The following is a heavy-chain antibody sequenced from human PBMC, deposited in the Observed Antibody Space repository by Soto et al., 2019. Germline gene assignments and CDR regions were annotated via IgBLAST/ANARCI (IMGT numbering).Heavy chain of an antibody. Sequence: GGSLRLSCAASGFTFSSYAMHWVRQAPGKGLEWVAVISYDGSNKYYADSEKGRFTISRDNSKNTLYLQMNSLRAEDTAVYYCARSPPGVVPAAMDYWGQGTLVTVSS. J-gene: IGHJ4*02. V-gene: IGHV3-30-3*01. CDR1: GFTFSSYA. CDR2: ISYDGSNK. D-gene: IGHD2-2*01. CDR3: ARSPPGVVPAAMDY.